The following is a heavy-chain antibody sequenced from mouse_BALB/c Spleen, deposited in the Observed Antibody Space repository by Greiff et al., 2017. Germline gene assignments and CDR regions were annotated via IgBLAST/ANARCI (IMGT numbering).Heavy chain of an antibody. D-gene: IGHD2-1*01. V-gene: IGHV1-69*02. Sequence: QVQLQQPGAELVRPGASVKLSCKASGYTFTSYWINWVKQRPGQGLEWIGNIYPSDSYTNYNQKFKDKATLTVDKSSSTAYMQLSSPTSEDSAVYYCTRGRDGNPDYWGQGTTLTVSS. CDR1: GYTFTSYW. CDR3: TRGRDGNPDY. CDR2: IYPSDSYT. J-gene: IGHJ2*01.